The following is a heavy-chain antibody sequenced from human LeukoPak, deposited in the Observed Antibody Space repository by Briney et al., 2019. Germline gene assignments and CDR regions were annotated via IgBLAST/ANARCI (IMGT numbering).Heavy chain of an antibody. V-gene: IGHV1-2*02. D-gene: IGHD5-18*01. CDR2: INPNSGGT. CDR1: GYIFTGYY. Sequence: ASVKVSCKASGYIFTGYYMHWVRQSPRQGLEWMGWINPNSGGTNYAQKLQGRVTMTTDTSTSTAYMELRSLRSDDTAMYYCARDRMDTGTYFDYWGQGTLVTVSS. J-gene: IGHJ4*02. CDR3: ARDRMDTGTYFDY.